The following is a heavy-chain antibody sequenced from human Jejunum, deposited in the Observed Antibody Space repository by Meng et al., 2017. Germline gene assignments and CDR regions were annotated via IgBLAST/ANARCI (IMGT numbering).Heavy chain of an antibody. CDR3: ARDSMGSLDY. CDR2: ANT. CDR1: GGSVGRAGYQ. Sequence: QVRLQESGPGLGRPSETLSLICTVSGGSVGRAGYQWGWIRQPPGRGLEWIGYANTNYNPSLKRRVTISLDTSRNLFSLSLTSVTAADTAVYYCARDSMGSLDYWGQGILVTVSS. D-gene: IGHD1-26*01. V-gene: IGHV4-61*08. J-gene: IGHJ4*02.